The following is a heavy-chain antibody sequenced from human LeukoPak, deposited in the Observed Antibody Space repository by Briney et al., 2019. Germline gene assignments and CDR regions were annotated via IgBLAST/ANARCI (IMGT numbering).Heavy chain of an antibody. CDR1: GFTFSSYG. CDR2: ISGSGGST. CDR3: AKCMVVVITSIDY. Sequence: GGSLRLSCAASGFTFSSYGMSWVRQAPGKGLEWVSAISGSGGSTYYADSVKGRFTISRDNSKNTLYLQMNSLRAEDTAVYYCAKCMVVVITSIDYWGQGTLVTVSS. D-gene: IGHD3-22*01. V-gene: IGHV3-23*01. J-gene: IGHJ4*02.